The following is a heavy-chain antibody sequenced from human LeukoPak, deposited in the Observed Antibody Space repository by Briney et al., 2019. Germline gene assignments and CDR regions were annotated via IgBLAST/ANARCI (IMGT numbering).Heavy chain of an antibody. Sequence: PSETLSLTCTVAAGSISSYYWSWIRQPAGKGLEWIGRIYTSGSTNYNPSLKSRVTISVEKSKTLFSLKLSSVTAADPAVYYYARVRQWLFDYWGQGTLVTVSS. CDR2: IYTSGST. V-gene: IGHV4-4*07. J-gene: IGHJ4*02. CDR3: ARVRQWLFDY. D-gene: IGHD6-19*01. CDR1: AGSISSYY.